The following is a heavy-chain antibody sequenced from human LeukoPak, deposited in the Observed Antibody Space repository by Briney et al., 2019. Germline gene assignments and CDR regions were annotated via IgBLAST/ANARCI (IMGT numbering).Heavy chain of an antibody. CDR3: ARALRALDDY. Sequence: SETLSLTCTVSGGSISSGGYYWSWIRQPPGKGLEWIGYIYHSGSTYYNPSLKSRVTISVDRSKNQFSLKLSSVTAADTAVYYCARALRALDDYWGQGTLVTVSS. CDR1: GGSISSGGYY. J-gene: IGHJ4*02. V-gene: IGHV4-30-2*01. D-gene: IGHD3-16*01. CDR2: IYHSGST.